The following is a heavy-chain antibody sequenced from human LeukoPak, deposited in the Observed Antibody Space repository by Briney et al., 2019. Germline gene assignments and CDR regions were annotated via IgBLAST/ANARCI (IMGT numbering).Heavy chain of an antibody. CDR2: INHSGST. CDR3: ARARGLPGWYSSGWPLRGYYYMDV. D-gene: IGHD6-19*01. V-gene: IGHV4-34*01. J-gene: IGHJ6*03. CDR1: GGSFSGYY. Sequence: PSETLSLTCAVYGGSFSGYYWSWIRQPPGKGLEWIGEINHSGSTNYNPSLKSRVTISVDTSKNQFSLKLSSVTAADTAVYYCARARGLPGWYSSGWPLRGYYYMDVWGKGTTVTVSS.